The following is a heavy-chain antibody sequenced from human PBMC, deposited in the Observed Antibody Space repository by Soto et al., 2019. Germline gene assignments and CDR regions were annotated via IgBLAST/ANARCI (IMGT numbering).Heavy chain of an antibody. D-gene: IGHD6-13*01. Sequence: SETLSLTCTVSGGSISSGGYYWSWIRQHPGKGLEWIGYIYYSGSTYYNPSLKSRVTISVDTSKNQFSLKLSSVTAADTAVFYCARHSSSWGFDYYYYYGMDVWGQGTTVTVSS. CDR1: GGSISSGGYY. V-gene: IGHV4-39*01. CDR2: IYYSGST. CDR3: ARHSSSWGFDYYYYYGMDV. J-gene: IGHJ6*02.